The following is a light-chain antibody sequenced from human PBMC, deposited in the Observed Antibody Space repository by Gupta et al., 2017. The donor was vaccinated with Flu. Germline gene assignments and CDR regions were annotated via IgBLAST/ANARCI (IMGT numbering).Light chain of an antibody. Sequence: PSFLSASVRDRVTITCRATDDIGNYLAWYQQKPGKAPNLLIYGASTLQSGVSSRFGGSGSGTXFALTIXSLQPEDSATYYCQQLNTSPDIFGXGTKLEIK. CDR1: DDIGNY. CDR3: QQLNTSPDI. CDR2: GAS. V-gene: IGKV1-9*01. J-gene: IGKJ2*01.